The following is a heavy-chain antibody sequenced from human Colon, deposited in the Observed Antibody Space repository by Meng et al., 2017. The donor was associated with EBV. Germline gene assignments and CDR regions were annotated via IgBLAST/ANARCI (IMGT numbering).Heavy chain of an antibody. J-gene: IGHJ4*02. V-gene: IGHV1-8*01. CDR1: VYTFTSYD. CDR3: ATGVADFEY. Sequence: VVLVHAGADGKKPGASGTVAGKASVYTFTSYDLNWVRQGIGQGLEWMGWMNPNSGTTGYAQKFQGRVTMTRNISKSTAYMDLSSLRSEDTAVYYCATGVADFEYWGQGTLVTVSS. CDR2: MNPNSGTT. D-gene: IGHD6-19*01.